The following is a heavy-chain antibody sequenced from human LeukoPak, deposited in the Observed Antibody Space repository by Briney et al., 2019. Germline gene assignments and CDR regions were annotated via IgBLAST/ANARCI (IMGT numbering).Heavy chain of an antibody. D-gene: IGHD1-14*01. J-gene: IGHJ4*02. V-gene: IGHV3-11*04. CDR1: GFTFSDYY. Sequence: GGSLRLSCAASGFTFSDYYMSWIRQAPGKGLEWVSYISSSGSTIYYADSVKGRFTISRGNAKNSLYLQMNSLRAEDTAVYYCARASTPELFDYWGQGTLVTVSS. CDR3: ARASTPELFDY. CDR2: ISSSGSTI.